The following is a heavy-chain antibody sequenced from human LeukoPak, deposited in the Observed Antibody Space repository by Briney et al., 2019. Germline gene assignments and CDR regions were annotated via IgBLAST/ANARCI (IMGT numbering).Heavy chain of an antibody. J-gene: IGHJ4*02. Sequence: GGSLRLSCTASGFTFSNYAMSWVRQAPGMGLEWVSAISGNGGSTFDADSVKGRFTISRDNSKNTLYLQMNSLRAEDTAIYYCAKDVFELYDIYDHWGQGTLVTVSS. D-gene: IGHD3-9*01. V-gene: IGHV3-23*01. CDR3: AKDVFELYDIYDH. CDR2: ISGNGGST. CDR1: GFTFSNYA.